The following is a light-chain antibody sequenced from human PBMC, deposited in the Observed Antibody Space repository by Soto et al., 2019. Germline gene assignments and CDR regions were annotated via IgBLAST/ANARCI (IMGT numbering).Light chain of an antibody. CDR3: GTWDNSLSAVV. J-gene: IGLJ2*01. CDR2: DSN. Sequence: QSVLTQPPPVSAAPGQTVTISCSGSNSNIGTNYVSWYQHLPGTAPKLLIYDSNKRTSGIHDRFSGSKSGTSATLGISGLQTGDEADYYCGTWDNSLSAVVFGGGTELTVL. CDR1: NSNIGTNY. V-gene: IGLV1-51*01.